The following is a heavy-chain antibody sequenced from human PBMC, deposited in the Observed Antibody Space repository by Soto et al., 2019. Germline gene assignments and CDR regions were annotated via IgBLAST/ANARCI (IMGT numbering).Heavy chain of an antibody. CDR1: GFTFSSYW. Sequence: GGSLRLSCAASGFTFSSYWMSWVRQAPGKGLEWVANIKQDESEKYYVDSVKGRFTISRDNAKNSLYLQMNSLRAEDTAVYYCAREEYSSSFHYYYYYMDVWSTGTTVTVSS. V-gene: IGHV3-7*01. J-gene: IGHJ6*03. CDR2: IKQDESEK. CDR3: AREEYSSSFHYYYYYMDV. D-gene: IGHD6-6*01.